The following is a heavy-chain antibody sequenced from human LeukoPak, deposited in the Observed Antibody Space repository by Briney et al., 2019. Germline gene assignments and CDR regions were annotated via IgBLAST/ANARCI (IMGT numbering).Heavy chain of an antibody. Sequence: SQTLSLTCTVSGGSISSGGYYWSWIRQHPGKGLEWIGYIYYSGSTYYNPSLKSRVTVSVDTSKNQFSLKLSSVTAADTAVYYCARGGDWGSPSNWFDPWGQGTLVTVSS. CDR1: GGSISSGGYY. D-gene: IGHD2-21*01. CDR2: IYYSGST. CDR3: ARGGDWGSPSNWFDP. J-gene: IGHJ5*02. V-gene: IGHV4-31*03.